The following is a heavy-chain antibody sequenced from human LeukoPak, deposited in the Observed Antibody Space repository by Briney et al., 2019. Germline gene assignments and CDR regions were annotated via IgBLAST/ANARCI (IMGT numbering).Heavy chain of an antibody. D-gene: IGHD3-22*01. V-gene: IGHV4-34*01. CDR2: INHSGST. CDR1: GGSFNGYY. J-gene: IGHJ4*02. CDR3: GRDSRGPDY. Sequence: SETLSLTCAVYGGSFNGYYWSWIRQPPGKGLEWIGEINHSGSTYYNPSLKSRVTISVDTSKNQISLKLNSVTAADTAVYYCGRDSRGPDYWGQGTLVTVSS.